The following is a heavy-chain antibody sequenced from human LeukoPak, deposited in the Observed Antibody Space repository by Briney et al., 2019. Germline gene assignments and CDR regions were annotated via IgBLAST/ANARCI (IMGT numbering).Heavy chain of an antibody. Sequence: SETLSLTCAVYGGSFSGYYWSWIRQPPGKGLEWIGYIYYSGSTNYNPSLKSRVTISVDTSKNQFSLKLSSVTAADTAVYYCARVVPYYYDSSGSIDYWGQGTLVTVSS. D-gene: IGHD3-22*01. J-gene: IGHJ4*02. CDR1: GGSFSGYY. CDR2: IYYSGST. V-gene: IGHV4-59*01. CDR3: ARVVPYYYDSSGSIDY.